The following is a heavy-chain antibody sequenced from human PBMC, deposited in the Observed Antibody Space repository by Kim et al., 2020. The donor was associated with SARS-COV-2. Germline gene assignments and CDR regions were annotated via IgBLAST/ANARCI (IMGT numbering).Heavy chain of an antibody. CDR3: ARDLNSCSGGYCNSEGFDS. CDR1: GDSVSSNSAG. D-gene: IGHD2-15*01. Sequence: SQTLSLTCAISGDSVSSNSAGWNWIRQSPSRGLEWLGRTYYRSKWYNDYAGSVKSRITINPDTSKNQFSLQLNSVTPEDTAVYYCARDLNSCSGGYCNSEGFDSWGQGTPVTVSS. CDR2: TYYRSKWYN. V-gene: IGHV6-1*01. J-gene: IGHJ4*02.